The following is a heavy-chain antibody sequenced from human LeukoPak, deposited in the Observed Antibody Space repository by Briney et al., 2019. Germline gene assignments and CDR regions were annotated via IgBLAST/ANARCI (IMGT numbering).Heavy chain of an antibody. D-gene: IGHD3-22*01. V-gene: IGHV1-2*02. CDR3: ARAPRTVITALIFGY. CDR1: GYTFTGYY. J-gene: IGHJ4*02. Sequence: ASVKVSCKASGYTFTGYYMHWVRQAPGQGLEWMGWINPNSGGTNYAQKFQGRVTMTRDTSISTAYMELSRLRSDDTAVYYCARAPRTVITALIFGYWGQGTLVTVSS. CDR2: INPNSGGT.